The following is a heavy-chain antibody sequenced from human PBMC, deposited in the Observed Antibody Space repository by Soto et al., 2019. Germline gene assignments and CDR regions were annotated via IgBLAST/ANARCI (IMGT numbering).Heavy chain of an antibody. Sequence: TLSLTCTVSGGSISSSSYYWGWIRQPPGKGLEWIGSIYYSGSTYYNPSLKSRVTISVDTSKNQFSLKLSSVTAADTAVYYCASSWIQLWYNWFDPWGQGTLVTVSS. D-gene: IGHD5-18*01. CDR3: ASSWIQLWYNWFDP. CDR1: GGSISSSSYY. CDR2: IYYSGST. J-gene: IGHJ5*02. V-gene: IGHV4-39*01.